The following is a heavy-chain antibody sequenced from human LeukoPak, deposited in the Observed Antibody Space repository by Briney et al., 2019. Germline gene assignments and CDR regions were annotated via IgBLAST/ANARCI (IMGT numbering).Heavy chain of an antibody. D-gene: IGHD3-22*01. CDR2: ISAYNGNT. CDR1: GYSFTSYG. J-gene: IGHJ6*03. Sequence: ASVKVSCKASGYSFTSYGISWVRQAPGQGLEWMGWISAYNGNTNYAQKLQGRVTMTTDTSTSTAYMELRSLRSDDTAVYYCARVTYDSSDYYMDVWGKGTTVTVSS. CDR3: ARVTYDSSDYYMDV. V-gene: IGHV1-18*01.